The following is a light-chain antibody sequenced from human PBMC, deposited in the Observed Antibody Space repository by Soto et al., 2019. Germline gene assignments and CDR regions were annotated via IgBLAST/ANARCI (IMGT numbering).Light chain of an antibody. V-gene: IGKV3-15*01. J-gene: IGKJ4*01. CDR2: GAS. CDR3: QQSNKWPPVT. CDR1: QSVSSN. Sequence: EIVMTQSPATLSVSLGERVTLSCRASQSVSSNLAWYQQKPGQAPRLLLYGASTRANGIPARFSGSGSGTEFTLTISSLQSEDFGVSYCQQSNKWPPVTFGGGTKVDI.